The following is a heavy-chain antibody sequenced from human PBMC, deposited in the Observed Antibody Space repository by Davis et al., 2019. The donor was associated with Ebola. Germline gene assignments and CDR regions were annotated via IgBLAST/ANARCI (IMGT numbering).Heavy chain of an antibody. Sequence: PSETLSLTCAVSNGSISTPGYSWSWIRQPPGKGLEWIGYMYHSGSTYYNPSLKSRVTISVDTSKNQFSLRLTSVTAADTAVYYCARDNLGYEAFDVWGQGTVVTVSS. CDR1: NGSISTPGYS. D-gene: IGHD5-12*01. CDR3: ARDNLGYEAFDV. J-gene: IGHJ3*01. V-gene: IGHV4-30-2*01. CDR2: MYHSGST.